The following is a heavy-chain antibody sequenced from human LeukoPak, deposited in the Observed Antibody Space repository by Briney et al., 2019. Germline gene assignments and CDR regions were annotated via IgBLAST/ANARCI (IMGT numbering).Heavy chain of an antibody. CDR2: IWYDGSNK. D-gene: IGHD6-19*01. CDR1: GFRFSSYG. Sequence: PGGSLRLSCTASGFRFSSYGMHWVRQAPGKGLEWVAVIWYDGSNKYYADSVKGRFTISRDNSKNTLYLQMNSLRAEDTAVYYCARDKRSGWYLFDYWGQGTLVTVSS. CDR3: ARDKRSGWYLFDY. J-gene: IGHJ4*02. V-gene: IGHV3-33*01.